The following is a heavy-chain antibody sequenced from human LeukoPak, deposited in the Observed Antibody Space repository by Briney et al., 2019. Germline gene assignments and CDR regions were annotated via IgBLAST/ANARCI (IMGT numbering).Heavy chain of an antibody. CDR1: GYSFPSYW. V-gene: IGHV5-51*01. CDR2: IYPDDSDT. J-gene: IGHJ4*02. CDR3: ARHQQLTTFDS. D-gene: IGHD6-13*01. Sequence: GESLKISCKGSGYSFPSYWIGWVRQMPGKGLEWMGIIYPDDSDTRYSPSFQGQVTISADKSISTAYLQWSSLKASDTAIYYCARHQQLTTFDSWGQGTLVTVSS.